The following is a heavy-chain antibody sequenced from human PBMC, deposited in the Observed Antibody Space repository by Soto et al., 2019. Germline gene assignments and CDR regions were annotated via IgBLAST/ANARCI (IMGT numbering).Heavy chain of an antibody. J-gene: IGHJ4*02. CDR2: IYYSGST. D-gene: IGHD3-9*01. CDR3: ARLEGLATISYYFDY. CDR1: GGSVSSSNYY. V-gene: IGHV4-39*01. Sequence: SETLSLTCTVSGGSVSSSNYYWGWIRQSPGKGPEWIGSIYYSGSTYYNPSLESRVIISVDKSKNQFSLKVISVTAADTAVYYCARLEGLATISYYFDYWGQGTLVTVSS.